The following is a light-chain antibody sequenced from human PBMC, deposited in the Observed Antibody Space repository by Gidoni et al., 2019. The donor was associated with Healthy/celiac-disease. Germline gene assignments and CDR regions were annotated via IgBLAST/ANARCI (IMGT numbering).Light chain of an antibody. V-gene: IGLV4-69*01. CDR3: QTWGTGIGV. J-gene: IGLJ3*02. Sequence: QLILTQSPSASASLGASVKLTCTLSSGHNNYAIAWQQQQPEKGPRYLMKLNSDGSHTKGDRISDRFSGSSSGADRYLTISSLQSEDEADYYCQTWGTGIGVFGGGTKLTVL. CDR2: LNSDGSH. CDR1: SGHNNYA.